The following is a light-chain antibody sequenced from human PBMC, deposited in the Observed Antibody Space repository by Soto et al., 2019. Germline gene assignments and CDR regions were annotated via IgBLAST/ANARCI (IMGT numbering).Light chain of an antibody. Sequence: EIVLTQSPGTLSLSPGERATLSCMASQSVSSSYLAWYQQKPGQAPRLLIYGASSRATGIPDRFSGSGSGTDFTHTISRLEPEDFALYYCQQYGSSMYTFGQGTKLEIK. J-gene: IGKJ2*01. CDR2: GAS. CDR1: QSVSSSY. CDR3: QQYGSSMYT. V-gene: IGKV3-20*01.